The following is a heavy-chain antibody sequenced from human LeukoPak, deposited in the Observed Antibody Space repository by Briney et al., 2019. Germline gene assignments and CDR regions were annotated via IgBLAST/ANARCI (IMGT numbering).Heavy chain of an antibody. CDR1: GGSFSGYY. D-gene: IGHD3/OR15-3a*01. CDR3: ARHGHLVIIRFTWFDP. Sequence: PSETLSLTCAVYGGSFSGYYWSWIRQPPGKGLEWIGYIYYSGSTNYNPSLKSRVTISVDTSKNQFSLKLSSVTAADTAVYYCARHGHLVIIRFTWFDPWGQGTLVTVSS. J-gene: IGHJ5*02. CDR2: IYYSGST. V-gene: IGHV4-59*08.